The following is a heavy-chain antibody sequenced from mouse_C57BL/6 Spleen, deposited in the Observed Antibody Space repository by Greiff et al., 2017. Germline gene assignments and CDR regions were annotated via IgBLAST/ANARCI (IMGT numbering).Heavy chain of an antibody. J-gene: IGHJ4*01. Sequence: QVQLQQSGAELVRPGASVTLSCKASGYTFTDYEMHWVKQTPVHGLEWIGAIDPETGGTAYNQKFKGKAILTADKSSSPAYMELRSLTSENSAVYYCTRSELGDYYAMDYWGQGTSVTVSS. V-gene: IGHV1-15*01. CDR1: GYTFTDYE. CDR2: IDPETGGT. D-gene: IGHD4-1*01. CDR3: TRSELGDYYAMDY.